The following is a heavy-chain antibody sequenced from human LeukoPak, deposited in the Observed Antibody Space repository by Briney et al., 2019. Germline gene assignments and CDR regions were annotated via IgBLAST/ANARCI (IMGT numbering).Heavy chain of an antibody. D-gene: IGHD5-18*01. J-gene: IGHJ6*02. Sequence: SETLSLTCAVYGGSFSGYYWSWIRQSPGKGLEWIGEINHSGSTNYNPSLKSRVTISVDTSKNQFSLKLSSVTAADTAVYYCARPIQLWKRYYYGMDVWGQGTTVTVSS. CDR1: GGSFSGYY. CDR2: INHSGST. V-gene: IGHV4-34*01. CDR3: ARPIQLWKRYYYGMDV.